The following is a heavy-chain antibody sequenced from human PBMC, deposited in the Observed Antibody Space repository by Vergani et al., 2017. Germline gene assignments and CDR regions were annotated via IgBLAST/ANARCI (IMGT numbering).Heavy chain of an antibody. CDR2: INPNSGGT. CDR3: ARTENYGSGSYYNALLYMDG. D-gene: IGHD3-10*01. CDR1: GYTFTGYY. J-gene: IGHJ6*03. V-gene: IGHV1-2*02. Sequence: QVQLVQSGAEVKKPWASVKVSCKASGYTFTGYYMHWVRQAPGKGLEWMGWINPNSGGTNYAQKFQGRVTMTSDTSISTAYMELSRLRSDDTAVYYCARTENYGSGSYYNALLYMDGWGKGTTVTVSS.